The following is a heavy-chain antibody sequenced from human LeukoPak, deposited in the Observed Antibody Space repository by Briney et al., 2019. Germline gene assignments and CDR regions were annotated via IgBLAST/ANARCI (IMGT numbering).Heavy chain of an antibody. Sequence: ASVKVSCKASGYTFTSYDINWVRQATGQGLEWMGWMNPNSGNTRYTQKSQARVTMTRNTSISTAYLELSSLRSEDTAVYYCARKVHGDYIFDYWGQGTLVTVSS. CDR3: ARKVHGDYIFDY. V-gene: IGHV1-8*01. CDR1: GYTFTSYD. J-gene: IGHJ4*02. D-gene: IGHD4-17*01. CDR2: MNPNSGNT.